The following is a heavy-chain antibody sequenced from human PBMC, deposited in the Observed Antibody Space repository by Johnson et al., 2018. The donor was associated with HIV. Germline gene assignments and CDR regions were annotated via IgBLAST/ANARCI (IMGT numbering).Heavy chain of an antibody. V-gene: IGHV3-NL1*01. Sequence: QVQLVESGGGLVQPGGSLRLSCAASELTFSSYWMNWVRQAPGKGLEWVSVIYSGGNTYEADAVKGRFTISRDNSKNSLYLQMNSLRAEDSALYYCAKEGRDAFDIWGQGTTVTVSS. CDR1: ELTFSSYW. D-gene: IGHD3-10*01. CDR3: AKEGRDAFDI. J-gene: IGHJ3*02. CDR2: IYSGGNT.